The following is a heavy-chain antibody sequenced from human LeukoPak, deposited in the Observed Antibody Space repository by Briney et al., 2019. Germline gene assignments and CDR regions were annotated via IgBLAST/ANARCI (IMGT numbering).Heavy chain of an antibody. CDR1: GGSISSYS. V-gene: IGHV4-30-2*01. J-gene: IGHJ6*02. CDR2: IYHSGST. CDR3: ARGPIEYCSSTSCYYYGMDV. D-gene: IGHD2-2*01. Sequence: SETLSLTCTVSGGSISSYSWSWIRQPPGKGLEWIGYIYHSGSTYYNPSLKSRVTISVDRSKNQFSLKLSSVTAVDTAVYYCARGPIEYCSSTSCYYYGMDVWGQGTTVTVSS.